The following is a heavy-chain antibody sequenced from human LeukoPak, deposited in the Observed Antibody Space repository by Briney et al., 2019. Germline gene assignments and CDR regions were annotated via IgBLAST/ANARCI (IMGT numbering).Heavy chain of an antibody. CDR2: IRRRSSYT. CDR3: ARDGYSYGLSLHYYYGMDV. J-gene: IGHJ6*04. Sequence: GGSLRLSCAASGFTFSDYYMSWIRQAPGKGLEWVSYIRRRSSYTNDADSVKGRFTISRDTAKNSMYLKMNSLRAEDTAVYYCARDGYSYGLSLHYYYGMDVWGKGTTVTVSS. V-gene: IGHV3-11*06. D-gene: IGHD5-18*01. CDR1: GFTFSDYY.